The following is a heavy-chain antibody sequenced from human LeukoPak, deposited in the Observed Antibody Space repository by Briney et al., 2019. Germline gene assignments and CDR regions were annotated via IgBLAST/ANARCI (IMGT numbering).Heavy chain of an antibody. J-gene: IGHJ3*02. CDR1: GFTFSDYY. D-gene: IGHD6-19*01. CDR3: AREPGIAVAGIGFGNDAFDI. V-gene: IGHV3-11*04. Sequence: GGSLRLSCAASGFTFSDYYMSWIRQAPGKGLEWVSYISSSGSTIYYADSVKGRFTISRDNAKNSLYLQMNSLRAEDTAVYYCAREPGIAVAGIGFGNDAFDIWGQGTMVTVSS. CDR2: ISSSGSTI.